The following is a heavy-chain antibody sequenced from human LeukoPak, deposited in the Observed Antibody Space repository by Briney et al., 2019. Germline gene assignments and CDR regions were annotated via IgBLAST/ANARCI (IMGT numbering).Heavy chain of an antibody. J-gene: IGHJ6*02. CDR1: GFTFSSYS. V-gene: IGHV3-48*01. Sequence: GGSLRLSCAASGFTFSSYSMNWVRQAPGKGLEWVSYISSSSSTIYYADSVKGRFTISRDNSKNTLYLQMNSLRAEDTAVYYCARGSSWYIDYYYGMDVWGQGTTVTVSS. CDR3: ARGSSWYIDYYYGMDV. CDR2: ISSSSSTI. D-gene: IGHD6-13*01.